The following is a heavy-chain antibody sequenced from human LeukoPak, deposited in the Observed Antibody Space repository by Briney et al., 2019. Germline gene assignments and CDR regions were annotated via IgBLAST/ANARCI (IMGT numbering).Heavy chain of an antibody. CDR2: ISGSGDNT. CDR1: GFTFSTYA. CDR3: AKDRGFGAAAGHSFYFDY. J-gene: IGHJ4*02. Sequence: PGGSLRLSCAASGFTFSTYAMSWVRQAPGKGLEWVSAISGSGDNTYYADSVKGRFTISRDNSKNTLYLQLNGLRAEDTAVYYCAKDRGFGAAAGHSFYFDYWGQGTLVTVSS. D-gene: IGHD6-25*01. V-gene: IGHV3-23*01.